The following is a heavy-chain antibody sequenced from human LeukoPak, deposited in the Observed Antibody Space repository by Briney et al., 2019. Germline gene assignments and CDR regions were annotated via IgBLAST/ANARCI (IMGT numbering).Heavy chain of an antibody. D-gene: IGHD3-22*01. CDR2: ISGSGGST. CDR1: GFTFSSDA. J-gene: IGHJ4*02. V-gene: IGHV3-23*01. Sequence: PGGSLRLSCAASGFTFSSDALSWVRQAPGKGLEWVSAISGSGGSTYYADSVKGRFTISRDNSKNTLYLQMNSLRAEDTAVYYCAKDLEGDTSGYYYVDYWGQGTLVTVSS. CDR3: AKDLEGDTSGYYYVDY.